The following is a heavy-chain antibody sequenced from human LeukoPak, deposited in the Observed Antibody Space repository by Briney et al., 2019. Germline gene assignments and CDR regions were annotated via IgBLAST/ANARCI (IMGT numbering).Heavy chain of an antibody. J-gene: IGHJ4*02. D-gene: IGHD6-19*01. V-gene: IGHV3-13*01. CDR1: GFTFSDYD. CDR3: ARGGIQVSGIDEFDY. CDR2: IGIRGDT. Sequence: GGSLRLSCAASGFTFSDYDMHWVRQILGKGLEWVSAIGIRGDTHYSGSVKGRFTISREKAESSLCLQMNSLRAEDTAVYYCARGGIQVSGIDEFDYWGQGTLVTVSS.